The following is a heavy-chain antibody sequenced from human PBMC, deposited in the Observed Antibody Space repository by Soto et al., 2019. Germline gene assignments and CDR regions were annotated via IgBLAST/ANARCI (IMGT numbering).Heavy chain of an antibody. CDR2: ISAYNGNT. J-gene: IGHJ5*02. CDR3: ATSYYYGSGSYFGWFDP. D-gene: IGHD3-10*01. CDR1: GYTFTSYG. Sequence: VQLVQSGAEVKKPGASVKVSCKAPGYTFTSYGITWVRQAPGQGLEWMGWISAYNGNTNYAQKLQGRVTMTTDTSTSTAYMELRSLRSDDTAVYYCATSYYYGSGSYFGWFDPWGQGTLVTVSS. V-gene: IGHV1-18*01.